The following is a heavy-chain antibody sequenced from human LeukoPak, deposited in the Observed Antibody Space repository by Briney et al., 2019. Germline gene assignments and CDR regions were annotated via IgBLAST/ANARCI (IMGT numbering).Heavy chain of an antibody. D-gene: IGHD6-13*01. J-gene: IGHJ4*02. CDR3: ARDSIEADGDFDY. CDR1: GFTFSSYW. Sequence: GGSLRLSCAASGFTFSSYWMHWVRQVPGKGLVWVSRINSDGSSSSYADSVKGRFTISRDNAKNTVYLQMNSLRAEDTAVYYCARDSIEADGDFDYWGQGTLVTVSS. CDR2: INSDGSSS. V-gene: IGHV3-74*01.